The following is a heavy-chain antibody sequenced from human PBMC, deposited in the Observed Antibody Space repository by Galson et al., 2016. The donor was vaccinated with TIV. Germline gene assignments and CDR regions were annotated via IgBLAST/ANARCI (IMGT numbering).Heavy chain of an antibody. CDR1: GFSLNTDGMC. Sequence: PALVKPTQTLTLTCTFSGFSLNTDGMCVNWIRQPPGKALEWLARTDWDDDKSYTSSLKTRLTISKDTSKNQVVLTMTNMDPVDTATYYCARISGYYDRSGQYIPRSFDYWGQGTPVTVSS. CDR2: TDWDDDK. V-gene: IGHV2-70*11. D-gene: IGHD3-22*01. CDR3: ARISGYYDRSGQYIPRSFDY. J-gene: IGHJ4*02.